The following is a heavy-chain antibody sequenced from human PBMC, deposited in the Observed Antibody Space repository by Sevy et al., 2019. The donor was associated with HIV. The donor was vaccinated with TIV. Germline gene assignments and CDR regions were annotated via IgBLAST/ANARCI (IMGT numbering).Heavy chain of an antibody. CDR3: ARQHDGLSYGMDV. J-gene: IGHJ6*02. D-gene: IGHD1-1*01. CDR1: GFTFSSYA. V-gene: IGHV3-7*01. CDR2: IKQDEGEK. Sequence: GGSLRLSCAASGFTFSSYAMHWVRQAPGKGLEWVANIKQDEGEKYYVDSVKGRFTISRDNAKNSLYLQMNSLRAEDTAVYYCARQHDGLSYGMDVWGQGTTVTVSS.